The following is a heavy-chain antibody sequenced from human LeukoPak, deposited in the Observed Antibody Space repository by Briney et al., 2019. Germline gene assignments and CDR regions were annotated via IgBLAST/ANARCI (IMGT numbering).Heavy chain of an antibody. J-gene: IGHJ4*02. CDR2: INPNSGGT. Sequence: ASVKVSCKASGYTFTDYYMHWARQAPGQGLEWMGWINPNSGGTDYARNFQGRVTMTRDTSISTVYMELSRLTSDDTAVYYCARDRSRYFDHWGQGTLLTVSS. D-gene: IGHD1-26*01. CDR3: ARDRSRYFDH. CDR1: GYTFTDYY. V-gene: IGHV1-2*02.